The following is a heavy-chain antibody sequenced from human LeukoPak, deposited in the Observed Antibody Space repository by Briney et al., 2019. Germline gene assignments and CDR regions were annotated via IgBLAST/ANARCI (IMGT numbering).Heavy chain of an antibody. CDR1: GGSISSYY. V-gene: IGHV4-4*09. Sequence: SETLSLTCTVSGGSISSYYWSWIRQPPGKGLEWIGYIYTSGSTNYNPSLKSRVTISVDTSKNQFSLKLSSVTAADTAVYYCARQGGFYSNYAIDYWGQGTLVTVSS. CDR3: ARQGGFYSNYAIDY. CDR2: IYTSGST. D-gene: IGHD4-11*01. J-gene: IGHJ4*02.